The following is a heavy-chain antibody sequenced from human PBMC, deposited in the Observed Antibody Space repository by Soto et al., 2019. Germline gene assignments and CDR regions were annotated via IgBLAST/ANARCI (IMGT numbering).Heavy chain of an antibody. CDR1: GYTFTSYG. Sequence: ASVKVSCKASGYTFTSYGIGWVRQAPGQGLEWMGWISAYNGNTNYAQKLQGRVTMTTDISTSTAYMELRSLRSDYTAVYYCAALYSSGWPTLDYWGQGTLVTVSS. CDR3: AALYSSGWPTLDY. J-gene: IGHJ4*02. D-gene: IGHD6-19*01. CDR2: ISAYNGNT. V-gene: IGHV1-18*01.